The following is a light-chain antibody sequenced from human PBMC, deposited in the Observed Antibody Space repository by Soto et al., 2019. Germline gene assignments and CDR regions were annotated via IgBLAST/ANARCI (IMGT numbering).Light chain of an antibody. CDR3: CSYAGSHTLV. Sequence: QSALTQPRSVSGSPGQSVTISCTGTSSDVGGYNYVSWYQQHPGKAPKLMIYDVSERPSGVPDRFSGSKSGNTASLIISGLKAEDEGDYYCCSYAGSHTLVLGGGTKLTVL. V-gene: IGLV2-11*01. CDR2: DVS. CDR1: SSDVGGYNY. J-gene: IGLJ2*01.